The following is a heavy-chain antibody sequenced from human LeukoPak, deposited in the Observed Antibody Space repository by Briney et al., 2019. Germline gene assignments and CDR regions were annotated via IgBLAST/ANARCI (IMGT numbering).Heavy chain of an antibody. CDR2: ISSSSSYI. V-gene: IGHV3-21*01. CDR3: ASCYYYYYYMDV. CDR1: GFTFSSYE. J-gene: IGHJ6*03. Sequence: PGGSLRLSCAASGFTFSSYEMNWVRQAPGKGLEWVSSISSSSSYIYYADSVKGRFTISRDNAKNSLYLQMNSLRAEDTAVYYCASCYYYYYYMDVWGKGTTVTISS.